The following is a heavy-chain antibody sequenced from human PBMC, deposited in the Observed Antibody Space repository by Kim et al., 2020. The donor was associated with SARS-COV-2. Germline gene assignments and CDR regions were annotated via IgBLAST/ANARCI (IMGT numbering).Heavy chain of an antibody. CDR3: ATYIDYFFNH. Sequence: GGSLRLSCAASGFIFSGTTIHWVRQASGKGLEWVGRIRSKPKSYATEYTVSVKGRFTVSRDDSKNTAYLQMNGLKTEDTAVYYYATYIDYFFNHWGQGILVTVSS. CDR1: GFIFSGTT. J-gene: IGHJ4*02. V-gene: IGHV3-73*01. D-gene: IGHD4-4*01. CDR2: IRSKPKSYAT.